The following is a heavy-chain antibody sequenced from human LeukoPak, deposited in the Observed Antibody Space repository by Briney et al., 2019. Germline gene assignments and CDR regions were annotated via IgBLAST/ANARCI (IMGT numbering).Heavy chain of an antibody. D-gene: IGHD4-17*01. CDR2: IYYSGST. V-gene: IGHV4-59*01. CDR1: GGSISIYY. Sequence: SSETLSLTCTVSGGSISIYYWSWIRQPPGKGLEWIGYIYYSGSTNYNPSLKSRVTISVDTSKNQFSLKLSSVTAADTAVYYCASVDYVSFFDYWGQGTLVTVSS. J-gene: IGHJ4*02. CDR3: ASVDYVSFFDY.